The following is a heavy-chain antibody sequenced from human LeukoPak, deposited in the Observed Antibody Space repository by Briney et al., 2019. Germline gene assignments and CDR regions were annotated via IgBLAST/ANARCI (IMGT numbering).Heavy chain of an antibody. Sequence: GGSLRLSCVASGFTFSIYEMNWVRQAPGKGLGCLSYIDGSGSTTYYADSVKGRFTISRDNAKNSLYLQMNSLRAEDTALYYRARVAAAGTGGDYFDYWGQGTLVTVSS. CDR3: ARVAAAGTGGDYFDY. CDR2: IDGSGSTT. D-gene: IGHD6-13*01. J-gene: IGHJ4*02. CDR1: GFTFSIYE. V-gene: IGHV3-48*03.